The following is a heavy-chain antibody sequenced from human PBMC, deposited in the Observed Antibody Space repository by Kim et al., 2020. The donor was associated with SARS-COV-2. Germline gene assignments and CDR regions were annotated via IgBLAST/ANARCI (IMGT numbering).Heavy chain of an antibody. D-gene: IGHD3-10*01. Sequence: DSVRGRFSFSRDVSKRTLFLQMDSLRPEDTAVYYCATDWAAFSSGTYVFDFWGQGTLVTVSS. J-gene: IGHJ4*02. V-gene: IGHV3-30*03. CDR3: ATDWAAFSSGTYVFDF.